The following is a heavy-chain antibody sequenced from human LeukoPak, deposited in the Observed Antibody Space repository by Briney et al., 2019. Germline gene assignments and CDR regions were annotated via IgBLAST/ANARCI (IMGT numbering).Heavy chain of an antibody. V-gene: IGHV3-7*01. CDR3: ARDHSYGHFFDY. CDR2: IKDDGSEK. Sequence: PGGSLRLSCAASGFTFSSYAMSWVRQAPGKGLEWVANIKDDGSEKYYVDSMKGRFTISRDNAKNPLYLQMNSLRAEDTAVYYCARDHSYGHFFDYWGQGTLVTVSS. CDR1: GFTFSSYA. J-gene: IGHJ4*02. D-gene: IGHD5-18*01.